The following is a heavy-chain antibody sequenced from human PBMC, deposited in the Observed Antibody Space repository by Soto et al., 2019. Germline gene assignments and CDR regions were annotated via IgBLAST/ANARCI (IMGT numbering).Heavy chain of an antibody. CDR1: GYTFTSYG. D-gene: IGHD2-15*01. CDR3: ARIGYDPYYYYYYDMDV. CDR2: ISAYNGNT. V-gene: IGHV1-18*01. Sequence: QVQLVQSGDEVKKPGASVKVSCKASGYTFTSYGRSWVRQAPGQGREWMGWISAYNGNTNYAQKLQGRVTMTTETSTSIAYMELGSLRSDDTAVYYCARIGYDPYYYYYYDMDVWGKGTTVTVSS. J-gene: IGHJ6*03.